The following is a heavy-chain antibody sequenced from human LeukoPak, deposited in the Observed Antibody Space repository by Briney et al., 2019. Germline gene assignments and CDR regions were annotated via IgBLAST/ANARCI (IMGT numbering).Heavy chain of an antibody. CDR2: IHSDGGTT. V-gene: IGHV3-74*01. CDR1: GFTFSDYW. D-gene: IGHD2-21*02. J-gene: IGHJ4*02. Sequence: GGSLRLSCGASGFTFSDYWMHWVRQAPGKGLMWVSLIHSDGGTTNYADSVKGRFTISRDNAKNTLYLQMNSLRAENTAVYYCARLIAVVTAVDYWGQGTLVTVSS. CDR3: ARLIAVVTAVDY.